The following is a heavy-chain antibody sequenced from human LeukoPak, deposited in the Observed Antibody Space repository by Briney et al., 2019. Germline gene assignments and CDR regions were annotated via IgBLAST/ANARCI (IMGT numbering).Heavy chain of an antibody. CDR3: TRDIVVVPAALVKNYYYYGMDV. J-gene: IGHJ6*02. CDR1: GYSLTNYY. CDR2: INPNSGGT. D-gene: IGHD2-2*01. V-gene: IGHV1-2*02. Sequence: ASVKVSCKAFGYSLTNYYVHWVRQAPGQGLEWMGWINPNSGGTNYAQKFQGRVTMTRDTSISTAYMELSRLRSDDTAVYYCTRDIVVVPAALVKNYYYYGMDVWGQGTTVTVSS.